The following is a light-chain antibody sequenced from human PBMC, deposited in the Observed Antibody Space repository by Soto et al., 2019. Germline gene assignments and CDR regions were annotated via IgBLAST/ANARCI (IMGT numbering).Light chain of an antibody. CDR1: QSISSY. Sequence: DIQMTQSPSSLSASVGDRVTITCRASQSISSYLNWYQQKPGKAPKLLIYAASSSQSGVPSRFSGSGSGTDFTLTNSSLQPEDFATYYCQQSYSTPWTFGQGTKVDIK. CDR2: AAS. CDR3: QQSYSTPWT. V-gene: IGKV1-39*01. J-gene: IGKJ1*01.